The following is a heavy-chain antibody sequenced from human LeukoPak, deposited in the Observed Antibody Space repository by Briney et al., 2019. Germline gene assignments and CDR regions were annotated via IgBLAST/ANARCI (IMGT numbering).Heavy chain of an antibody. CDR3: ARDFGYGDYVF. V-gene: IGHV3-48*03. CDR2: ISSSGSTI. CDR1: GFTFSSYE. D-gene: IGHD4-17*01. Sequence: GSLRLSCAASGFTFSSYEMNWVRQAPGKGLEWVSYISSSGSTIYYADSVKGRFTISRDNAKNSLYLQMNSLRAEDTAVYYCARDFGYGDYVFWGQGTLVTVSS. J-gene: IGHJ4*02.